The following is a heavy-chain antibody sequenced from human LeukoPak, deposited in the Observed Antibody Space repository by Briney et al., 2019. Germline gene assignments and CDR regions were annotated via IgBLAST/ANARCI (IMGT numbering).Heavy chain of an antibody. J-gene: IGHJ3*02. V-gene: IGHV3-23*01. Sequence: GGSVRLSCAASGFTFSSYAMSWVRQAPGKGLEWVSAISCSGGSTYYADSVKGRFTISRDNSKNTLYLQMNSLRAEDTAVYHCAKDRGPMVRGVDDAFDIWGQGTMVTVSS. CDR3: AKDRGPMVRGVDDAFDI. D-gene: IGHD3-10*01. CDR2: ISCSGGST. CDR1: GFTFSSYA.